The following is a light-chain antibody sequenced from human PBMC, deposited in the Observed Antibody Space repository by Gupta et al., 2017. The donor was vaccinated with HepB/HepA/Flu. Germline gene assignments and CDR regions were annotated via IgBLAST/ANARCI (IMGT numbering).Light chain of an antibody. CDR1: SSNIGSNT. CDR3: ATWDDSLNGHWV. J-gene: IGLJ3*02. V-gene: IGLV1-44*01. CDR2: TND. Sequence: QSVLTQPPSASGTPGQRITISCSGSSSNIGSNTVHWYQQLPGTAPKLLIHTNDQRPSGVPDRFSGSKSGTSASLAISGLQSEDEADYYCATWDDSLNGHWVFGGGTKLTVL.